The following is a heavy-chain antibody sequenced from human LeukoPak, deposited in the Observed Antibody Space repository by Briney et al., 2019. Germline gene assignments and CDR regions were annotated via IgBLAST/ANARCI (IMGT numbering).Heavy chain of an antibody. J-gene: IGHJ6*03. V-gene: IGHV4-59*01. CDR1: GGSTSSYY. CDR3: ARVDSEWAYYMDV. Sequence: SETLSLTCTVSGGSTSSYYWSWIRQPPGKGLEWIGYIYYSGSTNYNPSLKSRVTISVDTSKNQFSLKLSSVTAADTAVYYCARVDSEWAYYMDVWGKGTTVTVSS. CDR2: IYYSGST. D-gene: IGHD1-26*01.